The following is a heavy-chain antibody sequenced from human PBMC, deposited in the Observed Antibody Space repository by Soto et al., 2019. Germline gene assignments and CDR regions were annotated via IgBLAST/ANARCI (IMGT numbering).Heavy chain of an antibody. CDR3: AKEMYYYGSGVDGMDV. D-gene: IGHD3-10*01. J-gene: IGHJ6*02. Sequence: PWGSLRLSCAASRFTFSSYAMSWVRQAPEKGLEWVSVISGSGGSTYYADSVKGRFTISRDNSKNTLYLQMNSLRAEDTAVYYCAKEMYYYGSGVDGMDVWGQGTTVTVSS. CDR2: ISGSGGST. V-gene: IGHV3-23*01. CDR1: RFTFSSYA.